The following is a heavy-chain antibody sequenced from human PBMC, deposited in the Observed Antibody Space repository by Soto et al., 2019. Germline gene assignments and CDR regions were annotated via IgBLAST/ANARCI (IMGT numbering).Heavy chain of an antibody. CDR1: VFTFTTTA. CDR2: ITGSGGST. J-gene: IGHJ3*02. CDR3: ARDLFEAARRGEYAFDI. Sequence: GGSLRLSCAASVFTFTTTAMCWVRQAPGKGPEWVSLITGSGGSTYYADFVKGRFIISRDNSKNTVSLQMNSLRAEDTAVYYCARDLFEAARRGEYAFDIWGQGTMVTVSS. V-gene: IGHV3-23*01. D-gene: IGHD3-16*01.